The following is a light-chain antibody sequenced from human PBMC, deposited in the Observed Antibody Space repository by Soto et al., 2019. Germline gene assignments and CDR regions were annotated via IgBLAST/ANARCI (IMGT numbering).Light chain of an antibody. J-gene: IGKJ2*01. V-gene: IGKV1-39*01. Sequence: DIQMPPSPSSLSASVGDRVTITCRASQSISSYLYWYQQKPGKAPKLLIYAASSLQSGVPSRFSGSGSGTDFTLTISSLQPEDFANYYCQQSYSTPSTFGQGTKLEIK. CDR1: QSISSY. CDR3: QQSYSTPST. CDR2: AAS.